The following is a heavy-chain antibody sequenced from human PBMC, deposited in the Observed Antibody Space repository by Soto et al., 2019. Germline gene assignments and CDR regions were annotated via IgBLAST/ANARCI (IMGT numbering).Heavy chain of an antibody. CDR2: ISGSGGST. J-gene: IGHJ3*02. CDR1: GFTFSSYA. D-gene: IGHD3-10*01. CDR3: AKDLSTSSPRITMVRGVIIPDAFDI. V-gene: IGHV3-23*01. Sequence: EVQLLESGGGLVQPGGSLRLSCAASGFTFSSYAMSWVRQAPGKGLEWVSAISGSGGSTYYADSVKGRFTISRDNSKNTLYLQMNSLRAEDTAVYYCAKDLSTSSPRITMVRGVIIPDAFDIWGQGTMVTVSS.